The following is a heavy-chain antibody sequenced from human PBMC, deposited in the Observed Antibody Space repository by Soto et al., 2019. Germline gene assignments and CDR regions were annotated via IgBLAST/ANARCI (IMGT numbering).Heavy chain of an antibody. CDR3: ARGLAPRYSSSYSFDP. CDR2: INPNSGAT. D-gene: IGHD6-13*01. V-gene: IGHV1-2*02. CDR1: GYTFTAYF. J-gene: IGHJ5*02. Sequence: QVQLVQSGAEVKKPGASVKVSCKASGYTFTAYFLHWVRQAPGQGLEWMGWINPNSGATNYAQKFQGRVTMTRDTSISTAYMALSSLRSDDTAVYSCARGLAPRYSSSYSFDPWGQGTLVTVSS.